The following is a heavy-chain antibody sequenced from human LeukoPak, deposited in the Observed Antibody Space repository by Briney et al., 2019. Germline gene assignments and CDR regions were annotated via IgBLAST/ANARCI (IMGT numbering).Heavy chain of an antibody. CDR1: GYTFTSYY. Sequence: ASVKVSCKASGYTFTSYYMHWVRQAPGQGLEWMGIINPSGGSTSYAQKFQGRVTMTRDTSTSTVYMELSRLRSDDTAVYYCARAPLRYFDWLPQGSYFDYWGQGTLVTVSS. CDR3: ARAPLRYFDWLPQGSYFDY. J-gene: IGHJ4*02. D-gene: IGHD3-9*01. V-gene: IGHV1-46*01. CDR2: INPSGGST.